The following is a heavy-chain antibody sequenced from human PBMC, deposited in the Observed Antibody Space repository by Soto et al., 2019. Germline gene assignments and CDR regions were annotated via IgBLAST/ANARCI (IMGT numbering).Heavy chain of an antibody. CDR2: ISYDGGNE. V-gene: IGHV3-30*18. CDR3: AKDRYSGTYPTDFDY. J-gene: IGHJ4*02. Sequence: QVQLVQSGGGVVQPGRSLRLSCAGSGFTFSSYGIHWVRQAPGKGLEWVALISYDGGNEKYTESVKDRFTISRDDSHNVAYLQMSSLRTEDTAMYYCAKDRYSGTYPTDFDYWGQGSLVTVS. CDR1: GFTFSSYG. D-gene: IGHD1-26*01.